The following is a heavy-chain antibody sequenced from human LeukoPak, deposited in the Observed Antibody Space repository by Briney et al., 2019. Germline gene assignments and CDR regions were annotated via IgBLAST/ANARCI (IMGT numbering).Heavy chain of an antibody. D-gene: IGHD3-10*01. J-gene: IGHJ4*02. V-gene: IGHV4-59*08. CDR3: ATRGY. CDR2: IYNSGSN. Sequence: SETLSLTCTVSGGSISSDYWQWIRQPPGKGLEWIGYIYNSGSNNYNPPLKSRVTISIDMSKNQFSLKLTSVTAADTAVYYCATRGYWGQGTLATVSS. CDR1: GGSISSDY.